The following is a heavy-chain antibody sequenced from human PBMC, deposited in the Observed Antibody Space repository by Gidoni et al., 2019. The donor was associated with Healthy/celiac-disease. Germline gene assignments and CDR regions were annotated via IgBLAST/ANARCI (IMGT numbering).Heavy chain of an antibody. V-gene: IGHV4-34*01. CDR2: INHSGST. D-gene: IGHD2-15*01. Sequence: QVQLQQWGAGLLKPSETLSLTCAVYGGSFSGYYWSWIRQPPGKGLEWIGEINHSGSTNYNPSLKSRVTISVDTSKNQFSLKLSSVTAADTAVYYCARVSYCSGGSCYYAFDIWGQGTMVTVSS. CDR1: GGSFSGYY. CDR3: ARVSYCSGGSCYYAFDI. J-gene: IGHJ3*02.